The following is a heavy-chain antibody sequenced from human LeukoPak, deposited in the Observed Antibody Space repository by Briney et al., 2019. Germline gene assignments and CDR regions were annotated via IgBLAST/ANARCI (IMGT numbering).Heavy chain of an antibody. CDR2: IYYSGST. CDR3: ARVREGPPRNRVYYFDY. J-gene: IGHJ4*02. Sequence: PSETLSLTCTVSGGSISSGGYYWSWIRQHPGTGLEWIGYIYYSGSTYYNPSLKSRVTISVDTSKNQFSLKLSSVTAADTAVYYCARVREGPPRNRVYYFDYWGQGTLVTVSS. V-gene: IGHV4-31*03. D-gene: IGHD1-14*01. CDR1: GGSISSGGYY.